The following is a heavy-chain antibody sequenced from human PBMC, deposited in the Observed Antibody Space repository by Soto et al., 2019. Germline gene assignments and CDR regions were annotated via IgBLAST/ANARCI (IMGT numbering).Heavy chain of an antibody. V-gene: IGHV4-30-2*01. Sequence: QLQLQESGSGLVQPSQTLSLTCAVSGGSISSGGYSWSWIRQPPGKGLEWIAYIYHSGSTYYNPSLKRRDTISMDRSKNQFSLRLSSVTAADTAVYYCAREQLYYVDFWGQGTLVTVSS. CDR2: IYHSGST. J-gene: IGHJ4*02. CDR1: GGSISSGGYS. D-gene: IGHD6-13*01. CDR3: AREQLYYVDF.